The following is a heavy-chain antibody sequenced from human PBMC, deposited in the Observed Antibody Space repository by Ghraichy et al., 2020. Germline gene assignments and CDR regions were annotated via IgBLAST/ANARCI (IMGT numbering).Heavy chain of an antibody. D-gene: IGHD5-18*01. V-gene: IGHV3-33*01. CDR1: GFTFSSYG. Sequence: GGSLRLSCAASGFTFSSYGMHWVRQAPGKGLEWVAVIWYDGSNKYYADSVKGRFTISRDNSKNTLYLQMNSLRAEDTAVYYCARVPTAMVKWPVYYYYYYMDVWGKGTTVTVSS. CDR2: IWYDGSNK. CDR3: ARVPTAMVKWPVYYYYYYMDV. J-gene: IGHJ6*03.